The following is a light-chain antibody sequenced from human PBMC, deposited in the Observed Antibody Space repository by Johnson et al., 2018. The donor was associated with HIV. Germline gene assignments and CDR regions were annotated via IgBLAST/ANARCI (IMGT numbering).Light chain of an antibody. CDR2: END. V-gene: IGLV1-51*02. Sequence: HSVLTQPPSVSAAPGQKVTISCSGSSSNIGNNYVSWYQQLPGTAPKFFIYENDKRPSGIPDRFSGSKSGMSATLAITGLQTGDEADYYCGTWDTSLNAFVLGTGTSVIVL. CDR3: GTWDTSLNAFV. CDR1: SSNIGNNY. J-gene: IGLJ1*01.